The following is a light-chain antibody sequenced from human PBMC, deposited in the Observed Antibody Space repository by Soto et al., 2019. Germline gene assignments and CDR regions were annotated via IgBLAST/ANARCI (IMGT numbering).Light chain of an antibody. CDR1: SSDVGGSNY. CDR2: DVS. J-gene: IGLJ1*01. Sequence: QSVLTQPASVSGSPGQSITISCTGTSSDVGGSNYVSWYQQHPGKAHKLMIYDVSNRPSGVSNRFSGSKSGNTASLTISGLQAEDEADYYCGSYSSSSTLYVFGTGTKLTVL. V-gene: IGLV2-14*03. CDR3: GSYSSSSTLYV.